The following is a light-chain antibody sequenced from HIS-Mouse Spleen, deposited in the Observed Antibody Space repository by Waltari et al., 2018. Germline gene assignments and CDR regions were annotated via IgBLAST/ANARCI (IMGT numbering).Light chain of an antibody. CDR3: SSYAGSNNLV. CDR2: EVS. V-gene: IGLV2-8*01. CDR1: TSDVGGYNY. J-gene: IGLJ2*01. Sequence: QSALTQPPSASGSPGQSVTISCTGTTSDVGGYNYVSWYQQPPGKAPKLMIYEVSRRPSGVPERFSGSKSGNTASLTVSGLQAEDEADYYCSSYAGSNNLVFGGGTKLTVL.